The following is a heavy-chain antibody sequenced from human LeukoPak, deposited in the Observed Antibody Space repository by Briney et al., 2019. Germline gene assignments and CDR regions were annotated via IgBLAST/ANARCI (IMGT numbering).Heavy chain of an antibody. Sequence: SETLSLTCAVYGGSFSGYYWTWIRQPPGRGLEWIGEINHTGGTNYNPSLKSRVTISVDTSKSQFSLKLSSVTAADTAVYYCARGWVTTMSYYYYGMDVWGRGTTVTVSS. CDR3: ARGWVTTMSYYYYGMDV. V-gene: IGHV4-34*01. CDR2: INHTGGT. D-gene: IGHD2-21*02. J-gene: IGHJ6*04. CDR1: GGSFSGYY.